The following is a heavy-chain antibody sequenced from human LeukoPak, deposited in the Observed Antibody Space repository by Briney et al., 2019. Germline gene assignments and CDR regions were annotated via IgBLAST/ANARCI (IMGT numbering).Heavy chain of an antibody. D-gene: IGHD5-12*01. Sequence: GGSLRLSCAASGFTFSHYAMHWVRQAPRKGLEWVAVISYDGSNKYYADSVKGRFTISRDNSKNTLYLQMNSLRTEDTAVYYCARDRSSYEYYFDYWGQGTLVTVSS. CDR3: ARDRSSYEYYFDY. J-gene: IGHJ4*02. CDR2: ISYDGSNK. CDR1: GFTFSHYA. V-gene: IGHV3-30-3*01.